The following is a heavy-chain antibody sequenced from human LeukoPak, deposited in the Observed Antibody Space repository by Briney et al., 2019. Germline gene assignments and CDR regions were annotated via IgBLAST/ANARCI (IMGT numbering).Heavy chain of an antibody. CDR1: GGTFSSYA. D-gene: IGHD5-18*01. Sequence: SVKVSCKASGGTFSSYAISWVRQAPGQGLEWMGGIIPIFGTANYAQKFQGRVTITADKSTSTAYMELRSLRSDDTAVYYCARAVDTAMAGYYYYMDVWGKGTTVTVSS. CDR2: IIPIFGTA. J-gene: IGHJ6*03. CDR3: ARAVDTAMAGYYYYMDV. V-gene: IGHV1-69*06.